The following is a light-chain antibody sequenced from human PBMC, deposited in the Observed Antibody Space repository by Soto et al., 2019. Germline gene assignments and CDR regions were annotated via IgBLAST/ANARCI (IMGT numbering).Light chain of an antibody. CDR2: GAA. J-gene: IGKJ1*01. V-gene: IGKV3-20*01. CDR3: QQYGSSRT. CDR1: QSVSSSY. Sequence: ELVLTQSPGTLSLSPGERATLSCRASQSVSSSYLAWYQQKPGQDPRLLIYGAASRATGIPDRFSGSGSGTDFTLTISRLEPEDFAVYYCQQYGSSRTFGQGTKVEIK.